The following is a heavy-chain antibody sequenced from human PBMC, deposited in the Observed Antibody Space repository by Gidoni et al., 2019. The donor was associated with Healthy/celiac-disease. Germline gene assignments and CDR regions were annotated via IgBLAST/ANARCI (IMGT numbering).Heavy chain of an antibody. D-gene: IGHD3-3*01. J-gene: IGHJ4*02. CDR2: IKQDGSEK. CDR1: GFTFSSYW. CDR3: ARVQEERTIFGVVTLFDY. Sequence: EVQLVESGGGLVQPGGSLRLSCAASGFTFSSYWMSWVRQAPGKGLEWVANIKQDGSEKYYVDSVKGRFTISRDNAKNSLYLQMNSLRAEDTAVYYCARVQEERTIFGVVTLFDYWGQGTLVTVSS. V-gene: IGHV3-7*01.